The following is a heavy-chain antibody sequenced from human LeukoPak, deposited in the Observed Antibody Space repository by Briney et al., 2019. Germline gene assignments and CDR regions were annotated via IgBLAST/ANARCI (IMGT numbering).Heavy chain of an antibody. D-gene: IGHD4-23*01. CDR3: PKDAFQLTPYYRH. J-gene: IGHJ1*01. V-gene: IGHV3-49*04. CDR1: GFTFGDYA. CDR2: IRTRAYGGTT. Sequence: PGGSLRPSCKASGFTFGDYAMTWVRQAPGKGLEWVGFIRTRAYGGTTYYAASVKGGFTISRDDSNNIAYLQMHSLKIEDTGVYYCPKDAFQLTPYYRHWAQGTLVTVSP.